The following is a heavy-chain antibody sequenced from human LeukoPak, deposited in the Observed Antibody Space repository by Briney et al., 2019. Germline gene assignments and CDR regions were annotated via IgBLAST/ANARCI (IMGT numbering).Heavy chain of an antibody. D-gene: IGHD3-3*01. J-gene: IGHJ4*02. V-gene: IGHV3-64*02. CDR2: VSSNGGGT. CDR3: ARGPIFGVVITPYYFDY. Sequence: GGSLRLSCAASGFTFSSYAMHWVRQAPGKGLEYVSAVSSNGGGTYYADSVKGGFTISRDNSKNTLYLQMGSLRAEDMAVYYCARGPIFGVVITPYYFDYWGQGTLVTVSS. CDR1: GFTFSSYA.